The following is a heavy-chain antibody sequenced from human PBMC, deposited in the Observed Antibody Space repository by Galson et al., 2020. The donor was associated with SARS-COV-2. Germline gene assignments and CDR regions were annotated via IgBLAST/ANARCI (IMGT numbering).Heavy chain of an antibody. CDR1: GFTFSSYA. CDR3: ARGATIFGVIISRGMDV. CDR2: ISYDGSNK. Sequence: GESLKISCAASGFTFSSYAMHWVRQAPGKGLEWVAVISYDGSNKYYADSVKGRFTISRDNSKNTLYLQMNSLRAEDTAVYYCARGATIFGVIISRGMDVWGQGTTVTVSS. D-gene: IGHD3-3*01. V-gene: IGHV3-30*04. J-gene: IGHJ6*02.